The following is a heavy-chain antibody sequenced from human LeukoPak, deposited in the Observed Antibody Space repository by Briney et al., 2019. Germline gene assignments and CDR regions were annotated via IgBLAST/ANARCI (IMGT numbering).Heavy chain of an antibody. V-gene: IGHV3-74*01. CDR1: GLTFHNTW. J-gene: IGHJ3*01. D-gene: IGHD2/OR15-2a*01. CDR3: AADGEYAFLV. CDR2: IISDGITT. Sequence: PGGSLRLSCAASGLTFHNTWMHWIRQAPGKGLVWLSRIISDGITTTYADSVKGRFTISRDNAKNTLYLQMNSLRAEDTAVYYCAADGEYAFLVWGQGTMVTVSS.